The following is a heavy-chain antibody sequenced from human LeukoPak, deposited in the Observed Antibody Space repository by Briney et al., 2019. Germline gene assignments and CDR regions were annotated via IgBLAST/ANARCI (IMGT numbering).Heavy chain of an antibody. CDR2: IYYSGST. CDR1: GGSISSHY. Sequence: SETLSLTCTVSGGSISSHYWSWIRQPPGKGLEWIGYIYYSGSTNYNPSLKSRVTISVDTSKNQFSLKLSSVTTADTAVYYCARGNGLTYYYDSSGYEFDYWGQGTLVTVSS. D-gene: IGHD3-22*01. J-gene: IGHJ4*02. V-gene: IGHV4-59*11. CDR3: ARGNGLTYYYDSSGYEFDY.